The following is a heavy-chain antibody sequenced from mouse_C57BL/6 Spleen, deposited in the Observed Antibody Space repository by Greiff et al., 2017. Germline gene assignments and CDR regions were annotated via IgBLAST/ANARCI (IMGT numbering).Heavy chain of an antibody. D-gene: IGHD1-1*01. V-gene: IGHV14-3*01. CDR3: ARISPITTVVAPYFDY. J-gene: IGHJ2*01. CDR2: IDPANGNT. CDR1: GFNIKNTY. Sequence: VQLKQSVAELVRPGASVKLSCTASGFNIKNTYMHWVKQRPEQGLEWIGRIDPANGNTKYAPKFQGKATITADTSSNTAYLQLSSLTSEDTAIYYCARISPITTVVAPYFDYWGQGTTLTVSS.